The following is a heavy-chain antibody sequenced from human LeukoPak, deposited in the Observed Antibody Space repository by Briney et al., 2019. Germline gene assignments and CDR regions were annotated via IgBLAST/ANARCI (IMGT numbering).Heavy chain of an antibody. Sequence: GGSLRLSCAASGFTFSSYEMNWVRQAPGKGLEWLSYISSSGSTIYYADSVKGRFTISRDNAKNSLYLQMNSLRAEDTAVYYCARGQVLRFLEWLLELDYWGQGTLVTVSS. CDR3: ARGQVLRFLEWLLELDY. D-gene: IGHD3-3*01. V-gene: IGHV3-48*03. CDR2: ISSSGSTI. CDR1: GFTFSSYE. J-gene: IGHJ4*02.